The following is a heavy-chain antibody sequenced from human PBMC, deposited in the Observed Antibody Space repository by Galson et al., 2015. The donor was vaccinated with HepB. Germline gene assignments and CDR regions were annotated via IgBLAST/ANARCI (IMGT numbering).Heavy chain of an antibody. Sequence: SLRLSCAASGFTFSSYAMHWVRQAPGKGLEYVSAISSNGGSTYYADSVKGRFTISRDNSKNTLYLQMSSLRAEDTAVYYCVKDQTYYYPPLGFTNYYFDYWGQGTLVTVSS. CDR3: VKDQTYYYPPLGFTNYYFDY. V-gene: IGHV3-64D*06. J-gene: IGHJ4*02. D-gene: IGHD3-22*01. CDR2: ISSNGGST. CDR1: GFTFSSYA.